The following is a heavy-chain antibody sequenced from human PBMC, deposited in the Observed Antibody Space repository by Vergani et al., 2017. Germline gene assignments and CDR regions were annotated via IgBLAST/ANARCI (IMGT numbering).Heavy chain of an antibody. CDR1: GFTFSSYA. CDR3: AKVLYYYGSWSYFGGMDV. J-gene: IGHJ6*02. CDR2: ISGSGGST. V-gene: IGHV3-23*01. Sequence: EVQLLESGGGLVQPGGSLRLSCAASGFTFSSYAMSWVRQAPGKGLEWVAAISGSGGSTYYADSVKGRFTISRDNSKNTLYLQRNSLRAEDTAVYYCAKVLYYYGSWSYFGGMDVWGQGTTVTVSS. D-gene: IGHD3-10*01.